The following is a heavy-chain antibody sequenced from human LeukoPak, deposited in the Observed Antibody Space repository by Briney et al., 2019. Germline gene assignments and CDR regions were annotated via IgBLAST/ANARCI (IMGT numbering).Heavy chain of an antibody. D-gene: IGHD2-2*01. Sequence: ASVKVSCKASGYTFTSYYMHWVRQAPGQGLEWMGIINPSGGSTSYAQKFQGRVTMTRDTSTSTVYMELSSLRSEDTAVYYCARASIVVPAVIFRLDYWGQGTLVTVSS. CDR2: INPSGGST. J-gene: IGHJ4*02. CDR1: GYTFTSYY. CDR3: ARASIVVPAVIFRLDY. V-gene: IGHV1-46*01.